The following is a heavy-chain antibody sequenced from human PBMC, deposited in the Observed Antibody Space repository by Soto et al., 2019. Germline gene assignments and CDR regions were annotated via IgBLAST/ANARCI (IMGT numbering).Heavy chain of an antibody. J-gene: IGHJ6*02. CDR2: ISYDGSNK. V-gene: IGHV3-30*18. D-gene: IGHD2-21*01. Sequence: TGGSLRLSCAASGFTFSSYGMHWVRQAPGKGLEWVAVISYDGSNKYYADSVKGRFTISRDNSKNTLYLQMNSLRAEDTAVYYCAKSRLSDYYYGMDVWGQGTTVTVSS. CDR1: GFTFSSYG. CDR3: AKSRLSDYYYGMDV.